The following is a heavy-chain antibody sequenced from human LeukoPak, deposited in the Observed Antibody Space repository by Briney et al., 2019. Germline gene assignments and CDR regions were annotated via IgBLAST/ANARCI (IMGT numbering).Heavy chain of an antibody. CDR1: GFPFSRYW. Sequence: GGSLRLSCAASGFPFSRYWLSWVRQAPGKGLEWVANIKQDGSEKYYVDSVKGRFTISRDNAKNSLYLQMNSLRAEDTAVYYCASSLTPGDGYNSRPFDYWGQGTLVTVSS. J-gene: IGHJ4*02. CDR3: ASSLTPGDGYNSRPFDY. V-gene: IGHV3-7*05. CDR2: IKQDGSEK. D-gene: IGHD5-24*01.